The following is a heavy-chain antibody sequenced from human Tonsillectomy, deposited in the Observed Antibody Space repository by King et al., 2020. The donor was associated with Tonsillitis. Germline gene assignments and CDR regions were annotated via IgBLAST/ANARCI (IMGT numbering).Heavy chain of an antibody. CDR3: GGHAKPSSFDSSGYDYFFDY. J-gene: IGHJ4*02. CDR1: GYSFTNYW. V-gene: IGHV5-51*01. CDR2: IYPDDSDA. Sequence: VQLVESGAAVKKPGESLKISCKGSGYSFTNYWIGWVRQMPGKGLEWMGIIYPDDSDARYSPSFQGQVTFSADKSISTAYLQWSSLKASDTAMYYCGGHAKPSSFDSSGYDYFFDYWGQGTLVTVSS. D-gene: IGHD3-22*01.